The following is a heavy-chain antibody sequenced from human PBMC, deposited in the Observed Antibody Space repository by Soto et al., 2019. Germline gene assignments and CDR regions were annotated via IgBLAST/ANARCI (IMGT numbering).Heavy chain of an antibody. CDR3: ARLRSYYFDY. Sequence: QVQLVQSGAEVKKPGASVKVSCKASGYTFTGYYMHWVRQAPGQGLEWVGWINPNSGDTNYAQNFQDWVTMTRDTSISTAYMELSRLRSDDTAVYYCARLRSYYFDYWGQGTLVTVSS. CDR1: GYTFTGYY. V-gene: IGHV1-2*04. CDR2: INPNSGDT. J-gene: IGHJ4*02. D-gene: IGHD4-17*01.